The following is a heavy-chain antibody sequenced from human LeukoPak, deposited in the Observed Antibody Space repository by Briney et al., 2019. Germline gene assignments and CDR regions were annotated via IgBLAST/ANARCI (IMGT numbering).Heavy chain of an antibody. CDR1: GFTFSSYA. Sequence: GGSLRLSCAASGFTFSSYAMSWVRQTPGKGLGWVSIISGSAGTTYYADSVKGRFTISRDNSKNTLYLQMNSLRAEDTAVYYCAKEDWRMDVWGQGTTVTVSS. CDR3: AKEDWRMDV. J-gene: IGHJ6*02. V-gene: IGHV3-23*01. CDR2: ISGSAGTT. D-gene: IGHD2-21*01.